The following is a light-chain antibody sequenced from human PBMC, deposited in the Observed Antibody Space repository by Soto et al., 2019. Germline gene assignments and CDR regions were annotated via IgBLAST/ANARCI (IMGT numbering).Light chain of an antibody. Sequence: QSALTQPASVSGSPAQSITISCTGSSSDIGDYNFVSWYQQHPGKAPKLMIYGVSLRPSGVSDRFSGSKSGNTASLTISGLQADYEADYYCSSYTSTSPPILFVTGTKLTVL. J-gene: IGLJ1*01. CDR2: GVS. CDR1: SSDIGDYNF. CDR3: SSYTSTSPPIL. V-gene: IGLV2-14*01.